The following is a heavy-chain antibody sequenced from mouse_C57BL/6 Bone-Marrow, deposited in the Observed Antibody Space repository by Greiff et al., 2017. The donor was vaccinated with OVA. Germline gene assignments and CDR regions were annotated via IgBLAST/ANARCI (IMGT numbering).Heavy chain of an antibody. Sequence: EVKVVESGGGLVKPGGSLKLSCAASGFTFSDYGMHWVRQAPEKGLEWVAYISSGSSTIYYADTVKGRFTISRDNAKNTLFLQMTSLRSEDTAMYYCARRNYYGSPWYFDVWGTGTTVTVSS. CDR2: ISSGSSTI. V-gene: IGHV5-17*01. D-gene: IGHD1-1*01. CDR3: ARRNYYGSPWYFDV. J-gene: IGHJ1*03. CDR1: GFTFSDYG.